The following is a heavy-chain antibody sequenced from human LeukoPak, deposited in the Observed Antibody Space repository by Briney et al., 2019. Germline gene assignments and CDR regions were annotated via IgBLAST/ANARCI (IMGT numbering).Heavy chain of an antibody. Sequence: GASVKVSCKASGYTFTSYGISWVRQAPGQGLEWMGWINPNSGGTNYAQKFQGRVTMTRDTSISTAYMELSRLRSDDTAVYYCARDGSVVNYYDSSGNFDYWGQGTLVTVSS. D-gene: IGHD3-22*01. CDR3: ARDGSVVNYYDSSGNFDY. CDR2: INPNSGGT. V-gene: IGHV1-2*02. J-gene: IGHJ4*02. CDR1: GYTFTSYG.